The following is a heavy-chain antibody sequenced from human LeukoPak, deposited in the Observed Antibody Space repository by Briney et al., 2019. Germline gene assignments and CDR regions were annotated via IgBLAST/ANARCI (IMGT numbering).Heavy chain of an antibody. CDR2: ISGSGGST. CDR3: AKPGYDILTGYYPTYWYFDL. D-gene: IGHD3-9*01. CDR1: GFTFSNYA. V-gene: IGHV3-23*01. J-gene: IGHJ2*01. Sequence: GGSLRLSCAASGFTFSNYAMSWVRQAPGKGLEWVSAISGSGGSTYYADSVKGRFTISRDNSKNTLYLQMNSLRAEDTAVYYCAKPGYDILTGYYPTYWYFDLWGRGTLVTVSS.